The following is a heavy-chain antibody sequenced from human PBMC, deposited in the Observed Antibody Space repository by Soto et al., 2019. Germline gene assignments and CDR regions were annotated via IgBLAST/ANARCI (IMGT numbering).Heavy chain of an antibody. CDR2: INPRGGDT. CDR3: ARALTEFDY. J-gene: IGHJ4*02. V-gene: IGHV1-46*01. Sequence: QVRLLQSGTEVKQPGASLRVSCKASGYTFSSYYINWVRQAPGQGLEWTGIINPRGGDTSYAQRFQGRVTMTRDTSTSTVYMELSSLTSDDTAMYYCARALTEFDYWGPGTLVTVSS. D-gene: IGHD7-27*01. CDR1: GYTFSSYY.